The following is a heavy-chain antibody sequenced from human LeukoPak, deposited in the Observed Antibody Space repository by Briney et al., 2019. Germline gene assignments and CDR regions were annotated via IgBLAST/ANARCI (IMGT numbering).Heavy chain of an antibody. D-gene: IGHD5-18*01. CDR3: ARGGYTYGSNYYYAMDV. Sequence: GGSLRLSCAASGFTVSSNYMTWVRQAPGKGLEWVSLIYRGGTTYYADSVKGRFTISRHNSMNTLYLQMNSLRAEDTAVYYCARGGYTYGSNYYYAMDVWGQGTTVTASS. J-gene: IGHJ6*02. CDR2: IYRGGTT. CDR1: GFTVSSNY. V-gene: IGHV3-53*04.